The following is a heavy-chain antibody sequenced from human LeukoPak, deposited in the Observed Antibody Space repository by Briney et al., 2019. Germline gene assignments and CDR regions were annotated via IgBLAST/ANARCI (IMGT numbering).Heavy chain of an antibody. D-gene: IGHD5-18*01. CDR2: IYGGGSP. CDR3: ARDLNTARFDY. V-gene: IGHV3-66*01. J-gene: IGHJ4*02. Sequence: GGSLRLSCAASGFTVSSNYMNWVRQAPGKGLEWVSAIYGGGSPYYADSVKGRFTISRDNSKNTWYLQMNSLRAEDTAVYYCARDLNTARFDYWGQGTLVTVSS. CDR1: GFTVSSNY.